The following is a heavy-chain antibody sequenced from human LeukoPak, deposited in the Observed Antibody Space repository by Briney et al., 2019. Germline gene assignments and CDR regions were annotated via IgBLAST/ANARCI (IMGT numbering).Heavy chain of an antibody. Sequence: PGGSLRLSCAASGFTFSSYAMHWVRQAPGKGLEYVSAISSNGGSTYYANSVKGRFTISRDNSKNTLYLQMGSLRAEDMAVYYCARGGWNDVQLHIDYWGQGTLVTVSS. CDR2: ISSNGGST. V-gene: IGHV3-64*01. J-gene: IGHJ4*02. CDR3: ARGGWNDVQLHIDY. D-gene: IGHD1-1*01. CDR1: GFTFSSYA.